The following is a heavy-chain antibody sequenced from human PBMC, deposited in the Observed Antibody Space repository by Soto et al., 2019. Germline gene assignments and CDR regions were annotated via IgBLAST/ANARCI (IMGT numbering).Heavy chain of an antibody. J-gene: IGHJ5*02. CDR1: CSSVRIADYS. CDR2: IYYSGGT. CDR3: ASIYDSSGYYYGNNWFDP. V-gene: IGHV4-31*02. D-gene: IGHD3-22*01. Sequence: SEILSLTCTLYCSSVRIADYSWSWSRRLPGNVLGCIGYIYYSGGTYYNPSLKSRVTISVDTSKNQFSLELSSVTAADTAVYYCASIYDSSGYYYGNNWFDPWGQGTLVTVS.